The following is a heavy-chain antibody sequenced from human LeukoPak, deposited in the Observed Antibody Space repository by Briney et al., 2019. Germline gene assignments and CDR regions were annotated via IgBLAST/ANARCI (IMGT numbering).Heavy chain of an antibody. CDR3: ARVHHYYGSGSYYTFDY. Sequence: SQTLSLTCAISGDSVSSNSAAWNWIRQSPSRGLEWLGRTYYRSKWYNDYAVSVKSRITINPDTSKNQFSLQLNSVTPEDTAVYYCARVHHYYGSGSYYTFDYGGRGTLVTVPS. V-gene: IGHV6-1*01. D-gene: IGHD3-10*01. CDR1: GDSVSSNSAA. J-gene: IGHJ4*02. CDR2: TYYRSKWYN.